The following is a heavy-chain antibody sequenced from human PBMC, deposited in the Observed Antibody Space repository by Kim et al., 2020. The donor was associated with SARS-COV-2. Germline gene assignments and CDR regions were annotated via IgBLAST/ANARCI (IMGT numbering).Heavy chain of an antibody. Sequence: FYADSVKGRFTISRDNSKNTLYLQMNSLSAEDTALYYCAKSGSGGNNELDCWGQGALVTVSS. J-gene: IGHJ4*02. D-gene: IGHD3-16*01. CDR3: AKSGSGGNNELDC. V-gene: IGHV3-23*03.